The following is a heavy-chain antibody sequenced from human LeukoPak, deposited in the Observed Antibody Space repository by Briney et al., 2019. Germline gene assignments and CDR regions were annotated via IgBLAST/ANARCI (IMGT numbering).Heavy chain of an antibody. CDR3: ARDWYQLPFDY. D-gene: IGHD2-2*01. J-gene: IGHJ4*02. Sequence: ASVKVSCKASGYTFTSYGISWVRQAPGQRLEWMGWINAGNGNTKYSQKFQGRVTITRDTSASTAYMELSSLRSEDTAVYYCARDWYQLPFDYWGQGTLVTVSS. CDR2: INAGNGNT. CDR1: GYTFTSYG. V-gene: IGHV1-3*01.